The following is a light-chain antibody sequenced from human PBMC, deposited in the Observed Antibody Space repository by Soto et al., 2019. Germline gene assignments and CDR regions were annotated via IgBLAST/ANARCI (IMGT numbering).Light chain of an antibody. V-gene: IGLV1-44*01. CDR2: NNN. Sequence: QSVLTQPPSASGTPGQRVTISCSGSSSNIGSNTVNWYQQLPGTAPKVLIYNNNQRPSGVPDRFSGSKSGTSASLAISGLQSEDEADYYCATWDDSLNGQVVFGGGTQLTV. J-gene: IGLJ2*01. CDR3: ATWDDSLNGQVV. CDR1: SSNIGSNT.